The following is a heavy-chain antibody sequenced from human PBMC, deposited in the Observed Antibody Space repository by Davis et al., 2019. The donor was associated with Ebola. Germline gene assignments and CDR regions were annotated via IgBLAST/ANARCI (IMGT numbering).Heavy chain of an antibody. Sequence: GESLKISCEASGFTFSSYAMNWVRQAPGKGLEWVANIKQDGSEKYYVDSVKGRFSISRDNAKNSLYLQMNGLRAEDTAVYYCARSYSGSRIYDYWGQGTLVTVSS. CDR1: GFTFSSYA. CDR2: IKQDGSEK. D-gene: IGHD1-26*01. J-gene: IGHJ4*02. V-gene: IGHV3-7*03. CDR3: ARSYSGSRIYDY.